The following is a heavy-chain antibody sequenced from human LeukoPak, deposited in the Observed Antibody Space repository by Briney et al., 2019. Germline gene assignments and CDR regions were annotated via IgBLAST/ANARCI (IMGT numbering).Heavy chain of an antibody. D-gene: IGHD6-13*01. CDR1: GFTFRSYA. Sequence: GGSLRLSCAASGFTFRSYAMSWVRQAPGKGLEWVSSATGDGETTFYADSVKGRFSVSRDNSRNTLFLTMNSLRVEDTALYYCAKDYLGQLVMFDVWGQGTMVTVSS. CDR3: AKDYLGQLVMFDV. CDR2: ATGDGETT. J-gene: IGHJ3*01. V-gene: IGHV3-23*01.